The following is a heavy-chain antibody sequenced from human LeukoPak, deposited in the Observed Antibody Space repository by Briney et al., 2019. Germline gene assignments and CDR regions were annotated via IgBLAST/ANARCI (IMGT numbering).Heavy chain of an antibody. CDR3: ARLYSSMEDY. J-gene: IGHJ4*02. Sequence: GRSLRLSCAASGFTFRSYALSWVRQAPGKGLEWVSTINGNGGTTYYADSVKGRFTISRDNSKHTLDLQMNSLRAEDTAVYYCARLYSSMEDYWGQGTLVTVSS. V-gene: IGHV3-23*01. CDR1: GFTFRSYA. CDR2: INGNGGTT. D-gene: IGHD6-13*01.